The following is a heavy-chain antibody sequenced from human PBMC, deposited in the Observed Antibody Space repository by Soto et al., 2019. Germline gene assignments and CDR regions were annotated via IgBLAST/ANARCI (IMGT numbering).Heavy chain of an antibody. Sequence: GGSLRLSCAASGFTFSSYAMHWVRQAPGKGLEWVAVISYDGSNKYYADSVKGRFTISRDNSKNTLYLQMNSLRAEDTAVYYCESTRATGDEIDYWGQGTLVTVSS. CDR2: ISYDGSNK. J-gene: IGHJ4*02. V-gene: IGHV3-30-3*01. D-gene: IGHD7-27*01. CDR3: ESTRATGDEIDY. CDR1: GFTFSSYA.